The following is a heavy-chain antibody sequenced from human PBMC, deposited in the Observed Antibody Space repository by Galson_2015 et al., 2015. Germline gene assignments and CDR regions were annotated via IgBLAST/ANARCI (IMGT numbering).Heavy chain of an antibody. CDR3: AKSGSGWYGFDY. D-gene: IGHD6-19*01. Sequence: SLRLSCAASGFTFDDYAMHWVRQAPGKGLEWVSGISWNSGSIGYADSVKGRFTISRDNAKNSLYLQMNSLRAEDTALYYCAKSGSGWYGFDYWGQGTLITVSS. V-gene: IGHV3-9*01. CDR1: GFTFDDYA. J-gene: IGHJ4*02. CDR2: ISWNSGSI.